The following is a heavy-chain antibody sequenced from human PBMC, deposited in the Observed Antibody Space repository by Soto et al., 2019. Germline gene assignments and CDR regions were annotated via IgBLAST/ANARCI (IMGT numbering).Heavy chain of an antibody. CDR3: ARGASGGSGWNYYYYYGMDV. CDR1: GFTFSNNW. J-gene: IGHJ6*02. D-gene: IGHD6-19*01. Sequence: HPGGSLRLSCAASGFTFSNNWMHWVRQAPGKGPVWVSRINSDGSSTYYADSVKGRFTISRDNAKNTLYLQMNSLRAEDTAVYYCARGASGGSGWNYYYYYGMDVWGQGTTVTVSS. V-gene: IGHV3-74*01. CDR2: INSDGSST.